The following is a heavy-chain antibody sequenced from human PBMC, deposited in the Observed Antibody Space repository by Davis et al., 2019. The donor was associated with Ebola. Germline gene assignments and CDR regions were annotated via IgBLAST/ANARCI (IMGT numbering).Heavy chain of an antibody. J-gene: IGHJ3*02. D-gene: IGHD4-17*01. CDR2: ISNDGRIT. CDR3: ARGAYGDYIVKAFDI. V-gene: IGHV3-23*03. Sequence: GGSLRLSCAASGFTFSSHAMNWVRQAPGKGLEWVAVISNDGRITFHADSVKGRFAISRDNSKNTLSLQMNSLRAEDTAIYYCARGAYGDYIVKAFDIWGQGTKVTVSS. CDR1: GFTFSSHA.